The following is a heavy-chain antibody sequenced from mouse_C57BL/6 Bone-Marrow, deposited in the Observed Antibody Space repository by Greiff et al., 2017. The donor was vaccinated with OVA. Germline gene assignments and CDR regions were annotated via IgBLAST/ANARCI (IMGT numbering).Heavy chain of an antibody. V-gene: IGHV1-55*01. CDR2: IYPGSGST. Sequence: VQLQPGAALVKPGASVQMSCKASGYNFTSYWITWVKQRTGQDLVWIGDIYPGSGSTNYNEKCKSKATLTVDTSSSTAYMQLISLTSEDSAVYYCARRGLRRGSCDWGQGATLTVS. J-gene: IGHJ2*01. CDR1: GYNFTSYW. CDR3: ARRGLRRGSCD. D-gene: IGHD2-4*01.